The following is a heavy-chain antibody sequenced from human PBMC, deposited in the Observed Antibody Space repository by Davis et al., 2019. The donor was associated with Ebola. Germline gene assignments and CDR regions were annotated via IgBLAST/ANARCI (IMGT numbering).Heavy chain of an antibody. Sequence: GESLKISCTASGFNFGEYALTWVRQTPRKGLEWVGFIRSKANSYATAYAASVKGRFTISRDDSKNTAYLQMNSLKTEDTAVYYCTSTVTTGQSDYWGQGTLVTVSS. J-gene: IGHJ4*02. D-gene: IGHD4-17*01. CDR2: IRSKANSYAT. V-gene: IGHV3-73*01. CDR1: GFNFGEYA. CDR3: TSTVTTGQSDY.